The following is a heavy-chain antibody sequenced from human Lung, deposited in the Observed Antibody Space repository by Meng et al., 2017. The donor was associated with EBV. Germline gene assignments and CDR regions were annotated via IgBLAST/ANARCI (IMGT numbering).Heavy chain of an antibody. Sequence: GESGGCLVLTWGSRNVFCAGSGITFSGSAMHWVRQASGKGWDWVVRIRSKANYYPTALGVAVKGGFTITRDYSNNSAYLQMTSLKIEDTAVYYCTSRSFWGQGILVTVSS. CDR2: IRSKANYYPT. V-gene: IGHV3-73*02. CDR1: GITFSGSA. J-gene: IGHJ4*02. CDR3: TSRSF.